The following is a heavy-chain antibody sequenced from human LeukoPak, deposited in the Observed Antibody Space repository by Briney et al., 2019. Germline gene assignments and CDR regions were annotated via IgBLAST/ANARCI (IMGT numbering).Heavy chain of an antibody. D-gene: IGHD6-19*01. V-gene: IGHV3-33*01. CDR3: AREASSGWYDY. CDR1: RFTFSSYG. Sequence: PGRSLRLSCAASRFTFSSYGMHWVRQAPGKGLEWVAVIWYDGSNKYYADFVKGRFTISRDNSKNTLYLQMNSLRAEDTAVYYCAREASSGWYDYWGQGTLVTVSS. CDR2: IWYDGSNK. J-gene: IGHJ4*02.